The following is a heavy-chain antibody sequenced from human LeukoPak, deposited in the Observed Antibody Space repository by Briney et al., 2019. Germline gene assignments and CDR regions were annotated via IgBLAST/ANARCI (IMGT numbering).Heavy chain of an antibody. V-gene: IGHV1-69*06. CDR1: VGTFSSYA. Sequence: GASVKVSCKASVGTFSSYAISWVRQAPGQGLEWMGRIIPIFGTANYAQKFQGRVTITADKSTSTAYMELSSLRSEDTAVYYCASQGAYYSSSWYTYWGQGTLVTVSS. CDR3: ASQGAYYSSSWYTY. D-gene: IGHD6-13*01. J-gene: IGHJ4*02. CDR2: IIPIFGTA.